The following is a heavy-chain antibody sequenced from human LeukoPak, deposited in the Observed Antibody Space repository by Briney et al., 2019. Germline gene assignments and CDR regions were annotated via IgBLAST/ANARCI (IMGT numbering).Heavy chain of an antibody. V-gene: IGHV1-69*13. Sequence: SVKVSCKASGGTFSSYAISWVRQALGQGLEWMGGIIPIFGTANYAQKFQGRVTITADESTSTAYMELSSLRSEDTAVYYCARGTSEYYDSSGYYHFDYWGQGTLVTVSS. CDR3: ARGTSEYYDSSGYYHFDY. CDR1: GGTFSSYA. J-gene: IGHJ4*02. CDR2: IIPIFGTA. D-gene: IGHD3-22*01.